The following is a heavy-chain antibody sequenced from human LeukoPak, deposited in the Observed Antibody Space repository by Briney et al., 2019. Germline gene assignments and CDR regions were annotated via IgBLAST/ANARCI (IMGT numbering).Heavy chain of an antibody. CDR2: IRYDGNDK. Sequence: GGSLRLSCAASGFTFSYYGMHWVRQAPGKGLEWVAFIRYDGNDKFYAESVKGRFTISRDTSRNTLYLQMNSLRLEDTAVYYCAKDLMRDRWFGESWGQGTLVTVFS. CDR1: GFTFSYYG. CDR3: AKDLMRDRWFGES. V-gene: IGHV3-30*02. D-gene: IGHD3-10*01. J-gene: IGHJ5*02.